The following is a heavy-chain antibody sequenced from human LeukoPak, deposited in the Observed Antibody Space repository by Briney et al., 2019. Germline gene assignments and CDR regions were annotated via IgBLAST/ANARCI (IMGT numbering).Heavy chain of an antibody. D-gene: IGHD5-18*01. J-gene: IGHJ3*02. CDR1: GFTFSSYW. CDR2: IKQDGSEK. V-gene: IGHV3-7*01. Sequence: PGGSLRLSXAASGFTFSSYWMSWVRQAPGKGLEWVANIKQDGSEKYYVDSVKGRFTISRDNAKNSLYLQMNSLRAEDTAVYYCARDAVQLWSDDAFDIWGQGTMVTVSS. CDR3: ARDAVQLWSDDAFDI.